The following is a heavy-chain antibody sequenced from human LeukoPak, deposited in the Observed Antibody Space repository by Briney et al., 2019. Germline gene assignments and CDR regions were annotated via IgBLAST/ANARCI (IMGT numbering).Heavy chain of an antibody. V-gene: IGHV3-48*03. J-gene: IGHJ4*02. Sequence: PGGSLRLSCVASGFSFSSYEMNWVRQAPGKGLEWASYISAMKGRFTISRDNTENSLYLQMNSLRAEDTAVYYCARPFVWGLATQGLDYWGQGTLVTVSA. CDR2: IS. CDR3: ARPFVWGLATQGLDY. CDR1: GFSFSSYE. D-gene: IGHD3-16*01.